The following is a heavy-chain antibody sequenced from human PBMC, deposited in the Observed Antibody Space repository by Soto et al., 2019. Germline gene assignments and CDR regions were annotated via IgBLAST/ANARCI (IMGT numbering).Heavy chain of an antibody. CDR1: GYTFTSFG. V-gene: IGHV1-18*01. CDR3: ARELGYSSSWSQYFAY. Sequence: QVQLVQSGAEVQKPGASVKVSCKASGYTFTSFGISWVRQAPGQGLEWMGWISAYNGNTNYAQKLQGRVTMTTDTDTRTAYPERGGRRSDETAVYNCARELGYSSSWSQYFAYWGQGTLVTVSS. J-gene: IGHJ4*02. CDR2: ISAYNGNT. D-gene: IGHD6-13*01.